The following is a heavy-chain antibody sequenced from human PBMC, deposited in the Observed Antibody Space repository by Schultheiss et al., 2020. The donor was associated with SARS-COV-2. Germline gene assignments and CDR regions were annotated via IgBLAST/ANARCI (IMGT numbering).Heavy chain of an antibody. CDR1: GLIFKNYA. Sequence: GALKISCAAPGLIFKNYAMTWVRLAPGKGLEWVSTISGSGKTTYYADSVKGRFTISRDNSKNTVYLQMDSLGAEDTAAYFCAKSPPLVTAYFDDWGQGTLVTVSS. CDR3: AKSPPLVTAYFDD. V-gene: IGHV3-23*01. D-gene: IGHD5-18*01. J-gene: IGHJ4*02. CDR2: ISGSGKTT.